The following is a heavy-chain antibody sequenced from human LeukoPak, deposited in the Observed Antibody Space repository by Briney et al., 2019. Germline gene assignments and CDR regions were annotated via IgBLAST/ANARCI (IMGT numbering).Heavy chain of an antibody. CDR1: GYRFTTYW. CDR2: IYPTDSDT. J-gene: IGHJ3*02. V-gene: IGHV5-51*01. CDR3: ARQGFSGNYQGDAFDI. D-gene: IGHD1-26*01. Sequence: GESLKISCKGSGYRFTTYWIGWVRQMPGKGLEWMGIIYPTDSDTIYSPSFQGHVTISADRSLNTACLQWSSLKASDTAMYYCARQGFSGNYQGDAFDIWGQGTMVTVYS.